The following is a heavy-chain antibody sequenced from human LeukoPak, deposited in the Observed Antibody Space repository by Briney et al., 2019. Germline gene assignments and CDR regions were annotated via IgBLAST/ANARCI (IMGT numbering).Heavy chain of an antibody. Sequence: KASETLSLTCAVYGGSFSGYYWSWIRQPPGKGLEWIGEINHSGSTNYNPSLKSRVTISVDTSKNQFSLKLSSVTAADTAVYYCARGRWNYFSWFDPWGQGTLVTVSS. V-gene: IGHV4-34*01. J-gene: IGHJ5*02. CDR2: INHSGST. D-gene: IGHD1-7*01. CDR3: ARGRWNYFSWFDP. CDR1: GGSFSGYY.